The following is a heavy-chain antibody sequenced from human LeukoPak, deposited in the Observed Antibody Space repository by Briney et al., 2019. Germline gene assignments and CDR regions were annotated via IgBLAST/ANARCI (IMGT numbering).Heavy chain of an antibody. Sequence: SETLSLTCTVSGGSISNGRYYWSWIRQPAGKGLEWIGRIYGNGRANYNPSLKSRGTISVDTSKAEFSLKLSSVTAADTAVYYCARDGDLGYCSSTSCYVVWGQGTTVTVSS. D-gene: IGHD2-2*01. CDR1: GGSISNGRYY. CDR3: ARDGDLGYCSSTSCYVV. CDR2: IYGNGRA. J-gene: IGHJ6*02. V-gene: IGHV4-61*10.